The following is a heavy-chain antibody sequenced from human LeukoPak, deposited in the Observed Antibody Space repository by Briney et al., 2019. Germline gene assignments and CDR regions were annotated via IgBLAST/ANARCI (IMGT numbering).Heavy chain of an antibody. CDR3: ARDGRPFDI. V-gene: IGHV3-48*02. Sequence: GRSLRLSCAASGFTFSSYSMSWVRQAPGKGLEWVAYISSSSSTLHYADPVKGRFTISRDNANNSLYLQMNSLRDEDTAVYYCARDGRPFDIWGQGTMVTVSS. CDR2: ISSSSSTL. CDR1: GFTFSSYS. J-gene: IGHJ3*02.